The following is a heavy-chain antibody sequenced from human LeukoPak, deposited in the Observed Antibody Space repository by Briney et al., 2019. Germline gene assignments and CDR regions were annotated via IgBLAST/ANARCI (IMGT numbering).Heavy chain of an antibody. V-gene: IGHV1-69*04. J-gene: IGHJ4*02. CDR1: GGTFSSYA. CDR3: ARDVPIEGATTRGHDY. Sequence: SVKVSCKASGGTFSSYAISWVRQAPGQGLEWMGRIIPILGIANYAQKFQGRVTITADTSTSTAYMELRSLRSDDTAVYYCARDVPIEGATTRGHDYWGQGTQVTVSS. D-gene: IGHD1-26*01. CDR2: IIPILGIA.